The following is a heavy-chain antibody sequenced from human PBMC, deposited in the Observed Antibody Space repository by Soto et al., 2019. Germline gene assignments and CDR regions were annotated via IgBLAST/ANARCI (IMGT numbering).Heavy chain of an antibody. CDR3: ARSGCSGLDY. J-gene: IGHJ4*02. D-gene: IGHD2-21*01. CDR2: IYRGGST. V-gene: IGHV3-53*04. CDR1: GFSVSDFY. Sequence: EVQLVESGGGVVQPGGSLRLSCVASGFSVSDFYMAWVRQAPGKGLESVSLIYRGGSTYYRDSVKGRFTISRDHSKNTLYLQMDSLRPEDTAVYYCARSGCSGLDYWGQGALATVSS.